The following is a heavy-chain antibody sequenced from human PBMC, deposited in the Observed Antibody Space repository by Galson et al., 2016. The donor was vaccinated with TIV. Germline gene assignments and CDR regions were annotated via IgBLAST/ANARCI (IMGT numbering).Heavy chain of an antibody. Sequence: LRLSCAASGFTFSSYWMTWVRQAPGKGLEWVANMNQHGSEKYYVDSVKGRFTISRDNAKNSLYLQMNSLRAEDTAVYYCARLYYSSGWNFDYWGQGALVTVSS. J-gene: IGHJ4*02. D-gene: IGHD6-19*01. CDR3: ARLYYSSGWNFDY. CDR2: MNQHGSEK. CDR1: GFTFSSYW. V-gene: IGHV3-7*01.